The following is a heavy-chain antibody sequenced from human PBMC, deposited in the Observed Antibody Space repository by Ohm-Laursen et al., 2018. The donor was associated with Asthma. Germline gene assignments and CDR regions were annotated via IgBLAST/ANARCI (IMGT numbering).Heavy chain of an antibody. Sequence: SLRLSCSASGFTFSSYGMHWVRQAPGKGLEWVAVISYDGSNKYYADSVKGRFTISRDNSKNTLYLQMNSLRAEDTAVYYFAKDLAMIVVVEPGLQHWGQGTLVTVSS. J-gene: IGHJ1*01. CDR1: GFTFSSYG. CDR3: AKDLAMIVVVEPGLQH. V-gene: IGHV3-30*18. CDR2: ISYDGSNK. D-gene: IGHD3-22*01.